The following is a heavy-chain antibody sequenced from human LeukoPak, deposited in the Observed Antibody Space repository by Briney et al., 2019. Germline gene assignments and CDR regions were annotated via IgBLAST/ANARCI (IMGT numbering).Heavy chain of an antibody. CDR1: GFTFSSYS. V-gene: IGHV3-30*02. Sequence: PGGSLRLSCAASGFTFSSYSMNWVRQAPGKGLEWVAFIRYDGSNKYYSDSVKGRFTISRDNPKNTLYLQMNSLRAEDTATYYCVKDPLIIFPFDPWGQGTLVTVSS. CDR2: IRYDGSNK. J-gene: IGHJ5*02. D-gene: IGHD3-16*01. CDR3: VKDPLIIFPFDP.